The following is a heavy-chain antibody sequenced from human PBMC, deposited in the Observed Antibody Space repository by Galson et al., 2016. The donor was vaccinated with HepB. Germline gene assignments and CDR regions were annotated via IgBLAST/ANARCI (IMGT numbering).Heavy chain of an antibody. CDR2: IKRKTDGGTT. CDR3: TTEGGCGTAMHWFDS. D-gene: IGHD1-1*01. J-gene: IGHJ5*01. Sequence: SLRLSCAVSGFTFSNAWMSWVRQAPGKGLEWVGRIKRKTDGGTTDYAAPVKGRFTISRDDSKNTMYLQMNSLNIEDTAVYYCTTEGGCGTAMHWFDSWGQGTLVTVSP. V-gene: IGHV3-15*01. CDR1: GFTFSNAW.